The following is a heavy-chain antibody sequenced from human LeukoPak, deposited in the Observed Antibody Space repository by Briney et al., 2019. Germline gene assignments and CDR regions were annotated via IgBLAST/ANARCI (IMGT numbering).Heavy chain of an antibody. CDR2: IYTSGST. V-gene: IGHV4-61*02. CDR3: AKGLRYLSFIDAFDV. CDR1: GGSISSGSYY. J-gene: IGHJ3*01. D-gene: IGHD3-9*01. Sequence: PSETLSLTCTVSGGSISSGSYYWSWIRQPAGKGLEWIGRIYTSGSTNYNPSLKSRVTISVDTSKNQFSLKLSSVTAADTAVYYCAKGLRYLSFIDAFDVWGQGTMVTVSS.